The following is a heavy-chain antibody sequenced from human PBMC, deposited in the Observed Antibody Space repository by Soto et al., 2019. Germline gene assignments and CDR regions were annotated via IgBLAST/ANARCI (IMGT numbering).Heavy chain of an antibody. V-gene: IGHV1-3*01. CDR1: GYTFTGYA. CDR2: INAGNGNT. Sequence: ASVKVSCKASGYTFTGYAMHWVRQAPGQRLEWMGWINAGNGNTKYSQKFQGRVTITRDTSASTAYMELSSLRSGDTAVYYCAREGDIVVVPAAMDYYYYYGMDVWGQGTTVTVSS. J-gene: IGHJ6*02. D-gene: IGHD2-2*01. CDR3: AREGDIVVVPAAMDYYYYYGMDV.